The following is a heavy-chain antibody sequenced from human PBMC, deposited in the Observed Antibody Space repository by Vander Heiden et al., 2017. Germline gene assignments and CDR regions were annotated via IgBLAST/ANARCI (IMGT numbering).Heavy chain of an antibody. J-gene: IGHJ4*02. CDR2: IYSDGTT. CDR3: ARGLWFGAL. D-gene: IGHD3-10*01. CDR1: VFTVSKHY. Sequence: EVQVVESGGDLIQPGGSLRLSCAAHVFTVSKHYMNWVRQAPGKGLEWISVIYSDGTTYYADSVKGRFTIYRDNSKNMVFLQMKSLRVEDTAIYYCARGLWFGALWGQGTLVTVSS. V-gene: IGHV3-53*01.